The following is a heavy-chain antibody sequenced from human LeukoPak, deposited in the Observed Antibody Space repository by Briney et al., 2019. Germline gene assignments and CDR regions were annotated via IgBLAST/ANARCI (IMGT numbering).Heavy chain of an antibody. J-gene: IGHJ4*02. D-gene: IGHD1-26*01. Sequence: GASVKVSCKASGYTFSDYGISWVQQAPGQGLEWMGWISGYNGNTNYAQKLQGRVTMTTDTSTRTAYMELRSLKSDDTAVYYCGRSREGLYSGSSLDYWGQGTLVIVSS. CDR2: ISGYNGNT. CDR1: GYTFSDYG. V-gene: IGHV1-18*01. CDR3: GRSREGLYSGSSLDY.